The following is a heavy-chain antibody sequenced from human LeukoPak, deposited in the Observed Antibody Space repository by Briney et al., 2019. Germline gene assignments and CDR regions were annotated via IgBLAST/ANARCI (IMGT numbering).Heavy chain of an antibody. V-gene: IGHV3-53*01. CDR2: IYSGGST. J-gene: IGHJ4*02. Sequence: QAGGSLRLSCAASDFTGSSNYMSWVRQAPGKGLEWVSVIYSGGSTYYADSVKGRFTVSRDDSENTLYLQMNSLRAEDTAVYYCAGRRTGYSSGCGHWGQGTLVTVSS. D-gene: IGHD5-18*01. CDR1: DFTGSSNY. CDR3: AGRRTGYSSGCGH.